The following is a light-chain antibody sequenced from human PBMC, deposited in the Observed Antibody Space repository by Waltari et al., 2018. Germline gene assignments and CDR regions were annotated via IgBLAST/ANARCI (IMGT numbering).Light chain of an antibody. CDR2: GST. V-gene: IGLV1-40*01. J-gene: IGLJ3*02. CDR1: GANIGAGHE. CDR3: QSYDTSLSVV. Sequence: QSVLTQPPSVSGAPGQRVTIPRTGSGANIGAGHEVHWYQRLPLAAPKPLIFGSTSRPLGVPARFFGSTSGTSASLAITGLQAEDEADYYCQSYDTSLSVVFGGGTKLTVL.